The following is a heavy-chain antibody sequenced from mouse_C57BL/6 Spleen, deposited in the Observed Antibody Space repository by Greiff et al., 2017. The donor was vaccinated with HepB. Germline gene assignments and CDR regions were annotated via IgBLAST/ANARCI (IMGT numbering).Heavy chain of an antibody. Sequence: EVKLVESEGGLVQPGSSMKLSCTASGFTFSDYYMAWVRQVPEKGLEWVANINYDGSSTYYLDSLKSRFIISRDNAKNILYLQMSSLKSEDTATYYCAREVVTHFDYWGQGTTLTVSS. J-gene: IGHJ2*01. CDR1: GFTFSDYY. CDR3: AREVVTHFDY. V-gene: IGHV5-16*01. CDR2: INYDGSST. D-gene: IGHD2-2*01.